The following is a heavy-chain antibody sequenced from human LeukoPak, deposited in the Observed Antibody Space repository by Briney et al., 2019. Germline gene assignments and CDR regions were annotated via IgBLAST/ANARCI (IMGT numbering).Heavy chain of an antibody. D-gene: IGHD5-12*01. J-gene: IGHJ4*02. CDR2: IKQDGSEK. Sequence: GGSLRLSCAASGFTFSSYWMNWVRQAPGKGLEWVANIKQDGSEKYYVDSVKGRFTISRDNAKNSLYLQMNGLRAEDTAVYYCGRGGYGYVYVDYWGQGTLVTVSS. V-gene: IGHV3-7*01. CDR1: GFTFSSYW. CDR3: GRGGYGYVYVDY.